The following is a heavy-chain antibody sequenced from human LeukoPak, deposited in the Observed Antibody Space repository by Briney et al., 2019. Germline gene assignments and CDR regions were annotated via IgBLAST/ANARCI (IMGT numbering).Heavy chain of an antibody. D-gene: IGHD3-10*01. Sequence: GGSLRLSCAASGFTFSGSAMHWVRQASGKGLEWVGRIRSKANSYATAYAASVKGRFTISRDDSKNTAHLQMNSLKTEDTAVYYCTRPTLPMVRGVIAAFDIWGQGTMVTVSS. V-gene: IGHV3-73*01. CDR3: TRPTLPMVRGVIAAFDI. CDR2: IRSKANSYAT. J-gene: IGHJ3*02. CDR1: GFTFSGSA.